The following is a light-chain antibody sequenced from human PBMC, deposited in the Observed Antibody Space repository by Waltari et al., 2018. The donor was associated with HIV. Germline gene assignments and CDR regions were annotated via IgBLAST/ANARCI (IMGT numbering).Light chain of an antibody. Sequence: DLKMIQSPSSLSAYMGNRITINCRASQAIKTYLNWYAQRPGEAPKLRICDATRLHTGVTNRFSGTGSGTHFTLTISSLQPEDSGTYYCQQNFSTPWTFGQGTKV. CDR3: QQNFSTPWT. J-gene: IGKJ1*01. CDR1: QAIKTY. V-gene: IGKV1-39*01. CDR2: DAT.